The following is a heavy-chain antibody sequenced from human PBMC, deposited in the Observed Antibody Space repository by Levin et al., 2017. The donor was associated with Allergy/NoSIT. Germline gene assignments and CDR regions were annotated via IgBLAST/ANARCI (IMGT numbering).Heavy chain of an antibody. J-gene: IGHJ4*02. V-gene: IGHV1-69*04. CDR3: ARDTASQFFSFDY. D-gene: IGHD4-17*01. Sequence: ASVKVSCKASGGTFSSYAISWVRQAPGQGLEWMGRIIPILGIANYAQKFQGRVTTTADKSTSTAYMELSSLRSEDTAVYYCARDTASQFFSFDYWGQGTLVTVSS. CDR2: IIPILGIA. CDR1: GGTFSSYA.